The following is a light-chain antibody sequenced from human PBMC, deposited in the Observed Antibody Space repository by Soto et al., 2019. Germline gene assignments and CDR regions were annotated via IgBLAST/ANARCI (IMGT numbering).Light chain of an antibody. CDR3: MQGRQWPYT. Sequence: DIVMTQSPFSLPVTLGQPASISCRSSQSLVDSDGNTFLNWFQQRPGQSPRRLIHKVSDRDSGVPDRFSGSGSGTDFTLRISRVEAEDVGVYYCMQGRQWPYTFGQGT. CDR1: QSLVDSDGNTF. V-gene: IGKV2-30*01. J-gene: IGKJ2*01. CDR2: KVS.